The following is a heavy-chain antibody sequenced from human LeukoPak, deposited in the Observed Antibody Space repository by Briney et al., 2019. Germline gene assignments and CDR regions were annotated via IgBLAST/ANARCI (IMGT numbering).Heavy chain of an antibody. CDR2: IYYSGST. Sequence: PSETLSLTCTVSGGSISSYYWSWIRQPPGKGLEWIGYIYYSGSTNYNPSLKSRVTISIDTSKNQFSLKLSSVTAADTAIYYCARNYYDSSGALDYWGQGTLVTVSS. CDR3: ARNYYDSSGALDY. J-gene: IGHJ4*02. D-gene: IGHD3-22*01. CDR1: GGSISSYY. V-gene: IGHV4-59*01.